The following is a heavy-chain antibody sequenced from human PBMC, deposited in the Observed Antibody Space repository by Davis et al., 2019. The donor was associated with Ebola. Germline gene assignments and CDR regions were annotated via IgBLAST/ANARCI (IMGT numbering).Heavy chain of an antibody. CDR2: IYPGDSDT. Sequence: GESLKISCKGSGYSFTSYWIGWVRQMPGKGLEWMGIIYPGDSDTRNSPSFQGQVTISADKFISTAYLQWSSLKASDTAMYYCATHTGAAGREDYCYYYGMDVWGQGTTVTVSS. V-gene: IGHV5-51*01. CDR3: ATHTGAAGREDYCYYYGMDV. CDR1: GYSFTSYW. J-gene: IGHJ6*02. D-gene: IGHD6-13*01.